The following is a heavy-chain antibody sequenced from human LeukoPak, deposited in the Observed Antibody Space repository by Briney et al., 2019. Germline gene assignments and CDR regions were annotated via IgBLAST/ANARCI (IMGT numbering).Heavy chain of an antibody. CDR3: ARHYASGSYFDY. J-gene: IGHJ4*02. CDR1: GGSFSSSSYY. V-gene: IGHV4-39*01. CDR2: IYYSGST. D-gene: IGHD3-10*01. Sequence: SETLTLTCTVSGGSFSSSSYYWGWIRQPQGKGLEWIGSIYYSGSTSYNPSLKSRVSMSVDTSKNQFSLRLSSVTAADTSVYYCARHYASGSYFDYWGQGTLVTVSS.